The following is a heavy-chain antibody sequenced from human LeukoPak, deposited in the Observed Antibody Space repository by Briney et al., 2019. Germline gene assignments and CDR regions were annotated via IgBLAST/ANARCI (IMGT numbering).Heavy chain of an antibody. CDR3: AKGSPRGGLDS. CDR1: DVTLSTFT. D-gene: IGHD1-14*01. V-gene: IGHV3-48*01. Sequence: GGSLRLSCAASDVTLSTFTMHWVRQAPGKGLEWVSSISSSSRTINYADPVQGRFTVSRDNANNSMYLQMNELRREDTAVYYCAKGSPRGGLDSWGQGTLVTVSS. J-gene: IGHJ4*02. CDR2: ISSSSRTI.